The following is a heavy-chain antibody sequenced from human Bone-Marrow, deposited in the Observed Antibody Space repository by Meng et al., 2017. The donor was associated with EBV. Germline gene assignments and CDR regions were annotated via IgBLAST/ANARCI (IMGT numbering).Heavy chain of an antibody. D-gene: IGHD6-19*01. CDR2: NSMYNGNT. Sequence: VALGQVEGVVKGPRVAVTGSSMAVAYTLTGNAITSERQAPGQGVEWLGRNSMYNGNTNYAQKRQGRVTLTTDTSTSTAYMEIRSLRSDDTAVYYCARVGGADHSSGHLDYWGQGTLVTVSS. V-gene: IGHV1-18*01. J-gene: IGHJ4*02. CDR3: ARVGGADHSSGHLDY. CDR1: AYTLTGNA.